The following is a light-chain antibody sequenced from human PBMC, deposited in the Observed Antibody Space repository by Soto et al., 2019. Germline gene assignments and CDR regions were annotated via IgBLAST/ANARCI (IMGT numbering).Light chain of an antibody. J-gene: IGKJ1*01. Sequence: EIVLTQSPATVSLSPGERSTLSCGASQSVSNYLAWYQQKPGQAPRLLIYGASSRATGIPDRFSGSGSGMDFTLTISSLAPEDFAVYYCQQSGDSQWTFGQGTKVDIK. CDR3: QQSGDSQWT. V-gene: IGKV3-20*01. CDR2: GAS. CDR1: QSVSNY.